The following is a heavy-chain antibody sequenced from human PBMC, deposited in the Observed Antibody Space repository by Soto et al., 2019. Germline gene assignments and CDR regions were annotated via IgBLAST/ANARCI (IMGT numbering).Heavy chain of an antibody. CDR2: INAGNGNT. CDR1: GYTFTSYA. CDR3: ARGSSSWYGNWFDP. V-gene: IGHV1-3*01. Sequence: ASVKVSCKASGYTFTSYAMHWVRQAPGQRLEWMGWINAGNGNTKYSQKFQGRVTITRDTSASTAYMELSSLRCEDTGVYYCARGSSSWYGNWFDPWGQGTLVNVSS. J-gene: IGHJ5*02. D-gene: IGHD6-13*01.